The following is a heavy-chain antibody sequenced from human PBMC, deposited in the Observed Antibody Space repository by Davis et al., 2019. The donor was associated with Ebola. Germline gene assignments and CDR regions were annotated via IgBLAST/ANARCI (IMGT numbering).Heavy chain of an antibody. CDR3: ARELRTGGVVFDS. CDR1: GFTFSGSA. D-gene: IGHD2-8*02. J-gene: IGHJ4*02. Sequence: GESLKISCAASGFTFSGSAMHWVRQAPGKGLEWVTVISYDGSNKYYTDSVKGRFTVSRDNSKSTMFLQMNGLRAEDTAVYYCARELRTGGVVFDSWGQGTLVSVSS. V-gene: IGHV3-30*04. CDR2: ISYDGSNK.